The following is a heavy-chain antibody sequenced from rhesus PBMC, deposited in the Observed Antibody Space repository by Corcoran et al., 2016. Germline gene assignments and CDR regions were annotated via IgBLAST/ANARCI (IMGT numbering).Heavy chain of an antibody. V-gene: IGHV4-73*01. J-gene: IGHJ3*01. Sequence: QVKLQPWGEGLVKPSETLSLPCPVSGGSISGYYYCSWIRQAPGKGLEWIGNIDGNSARTNYNPSLKNRVTISKDTSKNQFSLKLSSVTAADTAVYYCASQYSSGWYAANDAFDFWGQGLRVTVSS. CDR1: GGSISGYYY. D-gene: IGHD6-31*01. CDR3: ASQYSSGWYAANDAFDF. CDR2: IDGNSART.